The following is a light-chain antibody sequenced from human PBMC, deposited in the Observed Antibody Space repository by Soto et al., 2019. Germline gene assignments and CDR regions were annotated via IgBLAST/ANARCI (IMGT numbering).Light chain of an antibody. CDR1: SSDVGGYNY. Sequence: QSALTQPASVSGSPGQSITISCTGTSSDVGGYNYVSWYQQHPGKAPKLIIYDVSDRPSGISTRFSASKSGNTASLTISGLQAEDEADYYCCSYTSSSTPWVFGTGTKVHRP. V-gene: IGLV2-14*03. J-gene: IGLJ1*01. CDR2: DVS. CDR3: CSYTSSSTPWV.